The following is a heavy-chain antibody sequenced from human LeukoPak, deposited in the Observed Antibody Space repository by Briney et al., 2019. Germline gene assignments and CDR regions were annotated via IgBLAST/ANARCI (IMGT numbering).Heavy chain of an antibody. CDR3: ARSAGGLYSSGWYE. V-gene: IGHV1-69*05. CDR2: IIPIFGTA. J-gene: IGHJ4*02. CDR1: GGTFSSYA. Sequence: SVKVSCKASGGTFSSYAISWVRQAPGQGLEWMGGIIPIFGTANYAQKFQGRVTITTDESTSTAYMELSSLRSEDTAVYYCARSAGGLYSSGWYEWGQGTLVNVSS. D-gene: IGHD6-19*01.